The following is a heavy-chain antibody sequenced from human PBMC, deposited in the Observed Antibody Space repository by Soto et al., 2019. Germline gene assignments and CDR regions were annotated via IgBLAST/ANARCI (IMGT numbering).Heavy chain of an antibody. D-gene: IGHD6-13*01. CDR2: INSDGTST. CDR1: GFTFSTYW. Sequence: EVQLVESGGGLVQPGGSLRLSCAASGFTFSTYWIHWVRQAPGEGLVWVSHINSDGTSTGYADSVKGRFTVSRDNAKNTLYLQMNSLRAEDTAVYYCARGIAAAGTDYWGQGTLVTVSS. V-gene: IGHV3-74*01. CDR3: ARGIAAAGTDY. J-gene: IGHJ4*02.